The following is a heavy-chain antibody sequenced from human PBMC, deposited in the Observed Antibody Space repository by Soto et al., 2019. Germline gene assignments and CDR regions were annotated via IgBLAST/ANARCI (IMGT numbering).Heavy chain of an antibody. CDR2: INHSGST. CDR1: GGSFSHYH. V-gene: IGHV4-34*01. D-gene: IGHD3-10*01. Sequence: QVQLQQWGAGLLKPSETLSLTCAVYGGSFSHYHWSWIRQPPGKGLEWIGEINHSGSTNYNPSLKSRVTISVQTSKKQFSLKLYSVTAADTAVYYCASKDMATMSGNSWGQGTLVTVSS. J-gene: IGHJ4*02. CDR3: ASKDMATMSGNS.